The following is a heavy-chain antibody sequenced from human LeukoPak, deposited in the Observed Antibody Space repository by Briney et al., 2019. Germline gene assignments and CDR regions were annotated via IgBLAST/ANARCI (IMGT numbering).Heavy chain of an antibody. CDR1: GFSFTSYW. CDR2: IYPADSDT. J-gene: IGHJ5*01. CDR3: ARHNRPHSSSDNWFDS. Sequence: GESLKISCKASGFSFTSYWITWVRQTPGKGLEWMGIIYPADSDTRYSPSFQGQVTFSADKSITTAYLQWRSLKASDTGIYYRARHNRPHSSSDNWFDSWGQGTLVTVSS. V-gene: IGHV5-51*01. D-gene: IGHD6-13*01.